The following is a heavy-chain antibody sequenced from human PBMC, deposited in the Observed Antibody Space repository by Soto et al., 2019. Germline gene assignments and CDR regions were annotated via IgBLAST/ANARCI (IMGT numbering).Heavy chain of an antibody. CDR1: GGSISSSSYY. V-gene: IGHV4-39*01. D-gene: IGHD2-15*01. Sequence: SETLSLTCTVSGGSISSSSYYWGWIRQPPGKGLEWIGSIYYSGSTYYNPSLKSRVTTSVDTSKNQFSLKLSSVTAADTAVYYCARGTLPRDIVVVVAATTTAHYFDYWGQGTLVTVSS. CDR2: IYYSGST. CDR3: ARGTLPRDIVVVVAATTTAHYFDY. J-gene: IGHJ4*02.